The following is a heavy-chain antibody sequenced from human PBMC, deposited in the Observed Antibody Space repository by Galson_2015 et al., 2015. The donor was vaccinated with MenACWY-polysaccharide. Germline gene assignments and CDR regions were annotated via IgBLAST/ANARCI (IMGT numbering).Heavy chain of an antibody. Sequence: SLRLSCAASGFSVSTKYMSWVRQAPGRGLEWVSSIYSAGSTFYADSVQGRFTISRDISENTVYLQMNSLTAEDTAVYYCAREAPFLGLDSWGQGTLVTVSS. CDR1: GFSVSTKY. J-gene: IGHJ4*02. V-gene: IGHV3-53*01. CDR3: AREAPFLGLDS. D-gene: IGHD2/OR15-2a*01. CDR2: IYSAGST.